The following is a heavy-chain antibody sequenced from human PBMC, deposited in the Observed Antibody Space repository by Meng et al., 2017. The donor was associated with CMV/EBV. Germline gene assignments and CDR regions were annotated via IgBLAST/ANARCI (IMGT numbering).Heavy chain of an antibody. CDR1: GGSISSYY. Sequence: QVQLKDQRPRLWKPSATLSLTSTVSGGSISSYYWSWIRQPAGKGLEWIGRIYTSGSTNYNPSLKSRVTMSVDTSKNQFSLKLSSVTAADTAVYYCARSMVVAGDWFDPWGQGTLVTVSS. J-gene: IGHJ5*02. D-gene: IGHD2-15*01. CDR2: IYTSGST. CDR3: ARSMVVAGDWFDP. V-gene: IGHV4-4*07.